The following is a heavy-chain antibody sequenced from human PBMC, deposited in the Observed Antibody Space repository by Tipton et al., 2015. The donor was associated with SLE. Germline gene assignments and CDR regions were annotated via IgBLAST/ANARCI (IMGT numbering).Heavy chain of an antibody. CDR2: IYYTGTT. J-gene: IGHJ4*02. D-gene: IGHD3-10*01. CDR1: GFTFSNFD. V-gene: IGHV4-31*02. Sequence: LRLSCAASGFTFSNFDMTWVRQAPGKGLEWIGYIYYTGTTYYNPSLKSRITISLDTSRNQFSLQLTSVTAADTAVYYCATAVSMLQGDLRDYFDYWGQGTLFTASS. CDR3: ATAVSMLQGDLRDYFDY.